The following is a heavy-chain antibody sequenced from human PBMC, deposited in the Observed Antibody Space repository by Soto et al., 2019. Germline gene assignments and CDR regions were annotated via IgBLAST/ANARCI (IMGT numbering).Heavy chain of an antibody. V-gene: IGHV3-11*06. CDR2: LSSSSRFT. J-gene: IGHJ2*01. Sequence: GGSLRLSCETSGFPLGGYYMSWVRPSPERGLEWLSFLSSSSRFTKYADSVRGRFTISRDNAKNALYLQMNSLRAEDTAVYYCARRLGSLPTANLDLWGRGTLVTVSS. CDR1: GFPLGGYY. CDR3: ARRLGSLPTANLDL. D-gene: IGHD1-1*01.